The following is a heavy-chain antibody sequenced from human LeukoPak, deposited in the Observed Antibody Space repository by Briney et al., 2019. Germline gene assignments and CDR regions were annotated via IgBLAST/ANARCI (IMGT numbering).Heavy chain of an antibody. CDR2: ISYDGSNK. V-gene: IGHV3-30*03. Sequence: GGSLRLSCVASGFPFSSYWMTWVRQAPGKGLEWVAVISYDGSNKYYADSVKGRFTISRDNSKNTLYLQMNSLRAEDTAVYYCCGIGAFDIWGQGTMVTVSS. CDR1: GFPFSSYW. CDR3: CGIGAFDI. D-gene: IGHD2-21*01. J-gene: IGHJ3*02.